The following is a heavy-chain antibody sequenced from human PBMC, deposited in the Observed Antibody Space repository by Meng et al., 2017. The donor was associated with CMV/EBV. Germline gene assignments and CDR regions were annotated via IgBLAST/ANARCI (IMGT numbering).Heavy chain of an antibody. J-gene: IGHJ6*02. V-gene: IGHV1-2*02. CDR3: ARDREDIVVVVAAAGRGYGMDV. CDR1: YY. CDR2: INPNSGGT. Sequence: YYVHWVGQAPGQGLEWMGWINPNSGGTNYAQKFQGRVTMTRDTSISTAYMELSRLRSDDTAVYYCARDREDIVVVVAAAGRGYGMDVWGQGTTVTVSS. D-gene: IGHD2-15*01.